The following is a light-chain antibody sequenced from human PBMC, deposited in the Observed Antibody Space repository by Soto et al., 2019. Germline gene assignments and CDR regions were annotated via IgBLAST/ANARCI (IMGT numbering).Light chain of an antibody. CDR3: SSYTSGTTRYV. V-gene: IGLV2-14*03. CDR2: DVS. J-gene: IGLJ1*01. Sequence: QSALTQPASVSGSPGQSVTISCTGTSSDVGGYNYVSWYQQNAGKAPKLTIYDVSKRPSGVSDRFSGSKSGNTASLTISGLQAEDEADYYCSSYTSGTTRYVFGTGTKVTVL. CDR1: SSDVGGYNY.